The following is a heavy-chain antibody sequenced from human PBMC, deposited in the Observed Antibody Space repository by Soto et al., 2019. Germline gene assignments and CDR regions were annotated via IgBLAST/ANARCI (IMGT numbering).Heavy chain of an antibody. CDR1: GGSFSGYY. CDR3: AKDEGYSNSWQCAFDI. D-gene: IGHD6-13*01. Sequence: SETLSLTCAVCGGSFSGYYWSWIRQPPGKRLEWIGEINHSGSTNYNPSLKSRVTISVDTSKNQFSLKLSSVTAADTAVYYCAKDEGYSNSWQCAFDIWGQGTLVTVS. CDR2: INHSGST. V-gene: IGHV4-34*01. J-gene: IGHJ3*02.